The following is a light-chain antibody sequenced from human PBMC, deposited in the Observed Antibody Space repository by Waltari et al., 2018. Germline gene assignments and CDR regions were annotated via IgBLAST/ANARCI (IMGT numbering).Light chain of an antibody. J-gene: IGLJ2*01. V-gene: IGLV2-23*02. CDR3: CSYTTIGPVL. CDR2: EVT. CDR1: SSDVGANNF. Sequence: QSALTQPASVSGSPGQSIAISCIGTSSDVGANNFLSWYQQQPGRAPNLMIHEVTNRPSWVSTRFSGSKSGNTASLTISGLQAEDEADYYCCSYTTIGPVLIGGGTKVTVL.